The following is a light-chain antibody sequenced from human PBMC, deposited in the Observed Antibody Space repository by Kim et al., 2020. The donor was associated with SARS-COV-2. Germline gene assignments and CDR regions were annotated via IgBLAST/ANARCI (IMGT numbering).Light chain of an antibody. CDR1: LSVTTH. J-gene: IGKJ4*01. CDR3: QQRSKLELS. Sequence: EIVLTQSPATLSLSPGDRATLSCRASLSVTTHLAWYQQKPGQAPRLLIQDTSHRAAGIPDRFSGRGSGTDFILTISSLEPEDFAVYYCQQRSKLELSLGGGTKLEI. V-gene: IGKV3-11*01. CDR2: DTS.